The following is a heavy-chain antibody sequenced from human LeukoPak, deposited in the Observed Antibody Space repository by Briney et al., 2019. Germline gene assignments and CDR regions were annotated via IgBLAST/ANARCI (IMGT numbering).Heavy chain of an antibody. CDR1: GGSFSGYY. J-gene: IGHJ4*02. CDR2: INHSGST. CDR3: ARLSGYSSGHYYSDY. Sequence: SETLSLTCAVYGGSFSGYYWSWIRQPPGKGLEWIGEINHSGSTNYNPSLKSRVTISVDTSKNQFSLKLSSVTAADTAVYYCARLSGYSSGHYYSDYWGQGTLVTVSS. D-gene: IGHD3-22*01. V-gene: IGHV4-34*01.